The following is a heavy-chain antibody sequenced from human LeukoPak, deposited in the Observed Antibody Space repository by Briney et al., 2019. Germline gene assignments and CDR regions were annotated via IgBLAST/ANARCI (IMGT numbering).Heavy chain of an antibody. CDR1: GGSISSGSYY. V-gene: IGHV4-61*02. D-gene: IGHD5-24*01. Sequence: SETLSLTCTVSGGSISSGSYYWSWIRQPAGKGLEWIGRIYTSGSTYYNPSLKSRVTISVDTSKNQFSLKLSSVTAADTAVYYCARGRERWLQLGYAFDIRGQGTMVTVSS. CDR2: IYTSGST. J-gene: IGHJ3*02. CDR3: ARGRERWLQLGYAFDI.